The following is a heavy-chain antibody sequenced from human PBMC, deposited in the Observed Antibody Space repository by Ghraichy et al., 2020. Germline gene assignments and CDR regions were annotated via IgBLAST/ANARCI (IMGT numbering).Heavy chain of an antibody. Sequence: ASVKVSCKASGYTFTSHYLHWVRQAPGQGLQWMGIINPGGGATIYAQNFQRRVTMTRDTSTGTVYVQLSSLISEDTAVYYCARAREFGESYYYGFDVWGQGTAVTVSS. J-gene: IGHJ6*02. CDR3: ARAREFGESYYYGFDV. CDR1: GYTFTSHY. V-gene: IGHV1-46*01. CDR2: INPGGGAT. D-gene: IGHD3-10*01.